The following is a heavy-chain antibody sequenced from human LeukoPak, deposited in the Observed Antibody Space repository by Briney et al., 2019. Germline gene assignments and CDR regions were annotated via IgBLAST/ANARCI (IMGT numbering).Heavy chain of an antibody. D-gene: IGHD3-3*01. J-gene: IGHJ4*02. Sequence: AGGSLRLSCAASGFTFTRYWMAWVRQAPGKGLEWVANIKQDGSEQYHVDSVRGRFTMSRDNTKNIVFLQMDSLRVEDTAVYYCARVSRSGYYGEYWGQGTTVTVSS. CDR3: ARVSRSGYYGEY. V-gene: IGHV3-7*01. CDR1: GFTFTRYW. CDR2: IKQDGSEQ.